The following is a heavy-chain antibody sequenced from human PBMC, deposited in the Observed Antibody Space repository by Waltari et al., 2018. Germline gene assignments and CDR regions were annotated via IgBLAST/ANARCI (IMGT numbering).Heavy chain of an antibody. V-gene: IGHV3-21*01. J-gene: IGHJ3*02. Sequence: EVQLVESGGGLVKHGVSMRLSCAASGFTFSSSRMNWVRQAPGSGLEGASACRSCSSYIYDADSVKRRFTIARDNAQNSLYLQRNSLRAEDTAVYYCARALPTVKAFDIWGQGTMVTVSS. CDR2: CRSCSSYI. CDR1: GFTFSSSR. D-gene: IGHD4-17*01. CDR3: ARALPTVKAFDI.